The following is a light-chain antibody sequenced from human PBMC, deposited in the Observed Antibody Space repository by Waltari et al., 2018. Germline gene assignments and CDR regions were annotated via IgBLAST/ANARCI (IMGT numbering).Light chain of an antibody. CDR3: RSYTTVNTR. Sequence: QSALTQPASVSGSLGQSLTISCTGTSTDVHYNYTSWHQQHPDKAPKYLIYEVSMRPSAASNRFAGPQSCNTASLTISRTQADDEADYYCRSYTTVNTRFGGGTRLTVL. CDR2: EVS. J-gene: IGLJ3*02. CDR1: STDVHYNY. V-gene: IGLV2-14*01.